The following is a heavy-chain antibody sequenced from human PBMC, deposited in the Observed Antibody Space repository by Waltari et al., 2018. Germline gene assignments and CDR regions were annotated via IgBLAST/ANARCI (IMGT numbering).Heavy chain of an antibody. CDR2: IYHSGST. J-gene: IGHJ4*02. V-gene: IGHV4-38-2*01. Sequence: QVQLQESGPGLVKPSETLSLTCAVSGYSISSGYYWGWIRQPPGKGLEWIGSIYHSGSTYYNPSLKSRVTISVDTSKNQFSLKLSSVTAADTAVYYCARVPQLEYYFDYWGQGTLVTVSS. CDR3: ARVPQLEYYFDY. CDR1: GYSISSGYY. D-gene: IGHD1-1*01.